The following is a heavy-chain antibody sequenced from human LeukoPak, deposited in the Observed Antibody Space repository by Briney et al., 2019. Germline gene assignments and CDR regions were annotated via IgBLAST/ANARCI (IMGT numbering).Heavy chain of an antibody. CDR2: ISSSSSYI. J-gene: IGHJ4*02. V-gene: IGHV3-21*01. D-gene: IGHD4-17*01. CDR3: ARLTTEYFDY. CDR1: GFTFSNYS. Sequence: RPGGSLRLSCAASGFTFSNYSVNWVRQAPGKGLEWVSSISSSSSYIYYADSVKGRFTISRDNAKNSLYLQMDSLRAEDTAVYYCARLTTEYFDYWGQGTLVTVSS.